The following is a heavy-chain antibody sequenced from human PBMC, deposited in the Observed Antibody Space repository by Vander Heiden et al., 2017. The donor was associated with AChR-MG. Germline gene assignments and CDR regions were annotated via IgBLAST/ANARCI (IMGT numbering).Heavy chain of an antibody. CDR3: AREVYSGYDQPLRFDY. CDR1: GGSISSYY. Sequence: QVQLQESGPGLVKPSETLSLTCTVSGGSISSYYWSWIRQPPGKGLEWIGYIYYSGSTNYNPSLKSRVTISVDTSKNQCSLKLSSVTAADTAVYYCAREVYSGYDQPLRFDYWGQVTLVTVSS. V-gene: IGHV4-59*01. D-gene: IGHD5-12*01. J-gene: IGHJ4*02. CDR2: IYYSGST.